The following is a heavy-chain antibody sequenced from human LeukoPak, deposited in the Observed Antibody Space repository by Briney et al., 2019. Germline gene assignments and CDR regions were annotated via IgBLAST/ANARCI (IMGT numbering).Heavy chain of an antibody. CDR2: ISSGSYI. CDR1: GFAFSRYS. CDR3: ASRNQYCGGDCFWAFDI. Sequence: GGSLRLSCGASGFAFSRYSMNWVRQAPGKGLEWVSSISSGSYIYYADSVKGRFTISRDNAKNSLYLQMNSLRAEDTAVYYCASRNQYCGGDCFWAFDIWGRGTMVTVSS. J-gene: IGHJ3*02. D-gene: IGHD2-21*02. V-gene: IGHV3-21*01.